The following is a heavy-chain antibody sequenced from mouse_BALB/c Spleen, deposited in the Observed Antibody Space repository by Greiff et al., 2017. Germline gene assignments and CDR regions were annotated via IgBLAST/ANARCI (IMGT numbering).Heavy chain of an antibody. D-gene: IGHD2-1*01. J-gene: IGHJ3*01. CDR2: IWGDGST. CDR1: GFSLTGYG. V-gene: IGHV2-6-7*01. CDR3: ARERSYGNSAWFAY. Sequence: VHLVESGPGLVAPSQSLSITCTVSGFSLTGYGVNWVRQPPGKGLEWLGMIWGDGSTDYNSALKSRLSISKDNSKSQVFLKMNSLQTDDTARYYCARERSYGNSAWFAYWGQGTLVTVSA.